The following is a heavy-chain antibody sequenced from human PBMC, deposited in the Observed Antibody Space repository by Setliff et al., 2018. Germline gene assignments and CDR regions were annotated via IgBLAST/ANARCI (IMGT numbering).Heavy chain of an antibody. D-gene: IGHD3-3*01. CDR1: GFTFSDHY. CDR2: SRNKGNSYST. Sequence: PGGSLRLSCAASGFTFSDHYMDWVRQAPGKGLEWVGRSRNKGNSYSTEYAASVKGRFTISRDDSKNSLYLQMNSLKTEDTAVYYCTRARERSGYWDFDHWGQGTLVTVSS. J-gene: IGHJ4*02. CDR3: TRARERSGYWDFDH. V-gene: IGHV3-72*01.